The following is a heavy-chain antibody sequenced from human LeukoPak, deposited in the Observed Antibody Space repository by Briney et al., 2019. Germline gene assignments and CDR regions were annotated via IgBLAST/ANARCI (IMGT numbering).Heavy chain of an antibody. J-gene: IGHJ4*02. CDR3: AKRVPYSSSSVYFDS. CDR1: GITFRNYW. V-gene: IGHV3-23*01. D-gene: IGHD6-6*01. Sequence: PGGSLRLSCAASGITFRNYWMSWVRQAPGKGLEWVSAISDSGSDTYYADSVKGRFTISKDNSKNTLYLQMNSLRAEDTAVYYCAKRVPYSSSSVYFDSWGQGTLVTVSS. CDR2: ISDSGSDT.